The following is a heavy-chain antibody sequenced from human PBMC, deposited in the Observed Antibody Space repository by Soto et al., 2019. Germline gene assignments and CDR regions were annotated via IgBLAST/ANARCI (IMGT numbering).Heavy chain of an antibody. J-gene: IGHJ5*02. CDR2: ISGSGGST. V-gene: IGHV3-23*01. D-gene: IGHD3-22*01. CDR3: AKDPWVITKNWFDP. Sequence: GGSLSLACAASGFTFSSYAMSWVRQAPGKGLEWVSAISGSGGSTYYADSVEGRFTISRDNSKNTLYLQMNSLRAEDTAVYYCAKDPWVITKNWFDPWGLGTLVTVSS. CDR1: GFTFSSYA.